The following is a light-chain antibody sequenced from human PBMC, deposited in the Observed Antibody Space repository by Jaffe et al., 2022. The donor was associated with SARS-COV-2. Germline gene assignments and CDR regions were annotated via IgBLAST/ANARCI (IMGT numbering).Light chain of an antibody. CDR2: RTS. CDR1: QRVSSAY. V-gene: IGKV3-20*01. Sequence: EIVLTQSPGTLSLSPGERAIFSCRTSQRVSSAYVAWYQQKPGQAPRVLTYRTSSRATGTPDRFSGSGSGTDFTLTISRLEPEDFAVYYCQQYGSSPFTFGQGTKLEIK. CDR3: QQYGSSPFT. J-gene: IGKJ2*01.